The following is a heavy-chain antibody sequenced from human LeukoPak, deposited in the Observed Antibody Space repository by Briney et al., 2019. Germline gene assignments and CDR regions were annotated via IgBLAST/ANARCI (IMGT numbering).Heavy chain of an antibody. D-gene: IGHD3-16*02. Sequence: PGGSLRLSCAASGFTFTNDFMTWVRQAPGKGLEWVANMKVDGSDIHYVDSVKGRFTISSDNARNSLYLQMNSLRAEDTALYYCARFGGVIGPFDYWGQGTLVTVSS. J-gene: IGHJ4*02. V-gene: IGHV3-7*03. CDR1: GFTFTNDF. CDR2: MKVDGSDI. CDR3: ARFGGVIGPFDY.